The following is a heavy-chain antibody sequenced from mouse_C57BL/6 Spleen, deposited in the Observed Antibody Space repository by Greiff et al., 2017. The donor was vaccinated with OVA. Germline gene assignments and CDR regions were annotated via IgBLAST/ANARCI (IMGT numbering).Heavy chain of an antibody. Sequence: QVQLQQSGAELVKPGASVKISCKASGYAFSSYWMNWVKQRPGKGLEWIGQIYPGDGDTNYNGKFKGKATLTADKSSSTAYMQLSSLTSEDSAVYFGARWSYDGYYVGDYWGQGTTLTVSA. CDR2: IYPGDGDT. V-gene: IGHV1-80*01. CDR1: GYAFSSYW. J-gene: IGHJ2*01. D-gene: IGHD2-3*01. CDR3: ARWSYDGYYVGDY.